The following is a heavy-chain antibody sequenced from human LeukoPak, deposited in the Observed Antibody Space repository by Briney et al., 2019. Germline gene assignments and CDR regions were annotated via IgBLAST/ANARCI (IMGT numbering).Heavy chain of an antibody. Sequence: GGSLRLSCAASGFTFSDYYMSWVRQAPGKGLGWVANIKRDGSEKYYLDSVKGRFTISRDNAKNSLYLQMNSLRPEDTAVYYCARAYLIDFWGQGTLVTVSS. V-gene: IGHV3-7*01. D-gene: IGHD2/OR15-2a*01. CDR2: IKRDGSEK. CDR1: GFTFSDYY. J-gene: IGHJ4*02. CDR3: ARAYLIDF.